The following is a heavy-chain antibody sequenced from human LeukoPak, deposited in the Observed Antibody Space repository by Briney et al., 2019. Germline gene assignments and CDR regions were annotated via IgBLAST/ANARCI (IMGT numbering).Heavy chain of an antibody. J-gene: IGHJ4*02. D-gene: IGHD5-18*01. V-gene: IGHV3-33*06. CDR3: AKDWGYTTMVSYYFDY. CDR1: GFTFSGYG. CDR2: IWYDGNNK. Sequence: GGYLRLFRAASGFTFSGYGMHWFRQAPDKGLEWVTVIWYDGNNKYYAESVKGRFTISRDNSKNTLYLQMNSLRAEDTAVYYCAKDWGYTTMVSYYFDYWGQGALVTVSS.